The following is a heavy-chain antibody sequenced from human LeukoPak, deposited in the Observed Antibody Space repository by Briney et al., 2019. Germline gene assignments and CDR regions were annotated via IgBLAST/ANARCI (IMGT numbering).Heavy chain of an antibody. D-gene: IGHD1-26*01. Sequence: PGGSLRLSCAAYGLSVSNNYMTWVRQSPRKGLEWVSVIYSGDSPHYPSYTYYADFAKGRFTISRDNSKNTVYLQMKSLRDEDTALYFCAKNERAWELLWWFDSWGQGTQVIVSS. CDR2: IYSGDSPHYPSYT. V-gene: IGHV3-23*01. CDR3: AKNERAWELLWWFDS. CDR1: GLSVSNNY. J-gene: IGHJ5*01.